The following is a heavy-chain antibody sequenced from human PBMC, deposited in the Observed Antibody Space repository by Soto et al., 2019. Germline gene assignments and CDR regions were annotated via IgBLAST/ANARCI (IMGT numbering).Heavy chain of an antibody. CDR3: ARGGDGYYFAAVY. V-gene: IGHV1-69*01. CDR1: GGGNLSDYR. CDR2: IIPKLGSA. D-gene: IGHD2-21*01. Sequence: QVQLVQSGAEVKEPGSSVKVSCKASGGGNLSDYRTTWVRRAPGQGLEWRGVIIPKLGSANSAQNFQGRVAVTADESTNTVYMGLRSLRSDDTAVYYCARGGDGYYFAAVYWGQGTTVTVSS. J-gene: IGHJ4*02.